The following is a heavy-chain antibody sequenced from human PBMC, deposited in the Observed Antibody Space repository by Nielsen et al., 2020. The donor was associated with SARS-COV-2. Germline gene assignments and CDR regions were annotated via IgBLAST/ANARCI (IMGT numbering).Heavy chain of an antibody. CDR2: ISYDGSNK. J-gene: IGHJ4*02. D-gene: IGHD1-26*01. Sequence: GSLRLSCAASGFTFSSYAMHWVRQAPGKGLEWVAVISYDGSNKYYADSVKGRFTISRDNSKNTLYLQMNSLRAEDTAVYYCARANGGSYYGALDYWGQGTLVTVSS. V-gene: IGHV3-30*04. CDR3: ARANGGSYYGALDY. CDR1: GFTFSSYA.